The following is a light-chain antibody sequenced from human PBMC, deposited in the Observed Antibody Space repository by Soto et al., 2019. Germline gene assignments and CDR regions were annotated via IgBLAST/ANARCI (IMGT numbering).Light chain of an antibody. J-gene: IGKJ1*01. Sequence: IVMTQSPATLSVSPGERATLSCRAIQSGSDSYLAWYQQKPGQPPRLLIYGVSSRGYGIPDRSSGSGSGTDFTLTISRLDPEDLAVYYCQQYGSSLPWTFGQGTKVDI. V-gene: IGKV3-20*01. CDR1: QSGSDSY. CDR2: GVS. CDR3: QQYGSSLPWT.